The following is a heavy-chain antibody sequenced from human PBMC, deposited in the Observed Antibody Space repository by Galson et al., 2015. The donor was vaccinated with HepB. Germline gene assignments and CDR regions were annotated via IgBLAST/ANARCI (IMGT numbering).Heavy chain of an antibody. CDR3: AKEGGIVGTAAFDY. Sequence: SLRLSCAASGFTFSSYAMSRVRQAPGKGLEWVSGISGSGGSTYYADPVKGRFTISRDNSKNTLYLQMNSLRAEDTAVYYCAKEGGIVGTAAFDYWGQGTLVTVSS. J-gene: IGHJ4*02. CDR2: ISGSGGST. CDR1: GFTFSSYA. D-gene: IGHD1-26*01. V-gene: IGHV3-23*01.